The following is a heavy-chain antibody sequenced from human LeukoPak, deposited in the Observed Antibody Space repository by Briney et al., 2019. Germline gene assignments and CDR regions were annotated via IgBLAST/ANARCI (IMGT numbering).Heavy chain of an antibody. V-gene: IGHV1-2*02. Sequence: GASVKVSCKASGYTFTGYYLHWVRQAPGQGLEWMGWINPNSGGTSYAQKFQDRVTMTRDTSTSTAYMELSRLRSGDTAVYYCTRDPGDTAMAKYYFDYWGQGTLVTVSS. CDR1: GYTFTGYY. CDR3: TRDPGDTAMAKYYFDY. D-gene: IGHD5-18*01. J-gene: IGHJ4*02. CDR2: INPNSGGT.